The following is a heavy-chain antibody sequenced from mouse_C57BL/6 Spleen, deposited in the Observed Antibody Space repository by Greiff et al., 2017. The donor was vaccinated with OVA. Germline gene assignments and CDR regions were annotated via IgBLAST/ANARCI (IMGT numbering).Heavy chain of an antibody. CDR1: GYAFSSYW. V-gene: IGHV1-80*01. Sequence: QVQLQQSGAELVKPGASVKISCKASGYAFSSYWMNWVKQRPGKGLEWIGQIYPGDGDTNYNGKFKGKATLTADKSSSTAYMQLSSLTSEDSAVYFCARGRYYGNYTWFAYWGQGTLVTVSA. CDR2: IYPGDGDT. D-gene: IGHD2-1*01. CDR3: ARGRYYGNYTWFAY. J-gene: IGHJ3*01.